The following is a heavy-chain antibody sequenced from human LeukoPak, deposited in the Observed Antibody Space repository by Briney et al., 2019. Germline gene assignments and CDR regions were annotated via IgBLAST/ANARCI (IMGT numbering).Heavy chain of an antibody. J-gene: IGHJ4*02. D-gene: IGHD2-21*02. Sequence: GASVKVSCKASGGTFSSYAISWVRQAPGQGLEWMGGIIPIFGTANYAQKFQGRVTITADESTSTAYMELSSLRSEDTAVYYCARENCGGDCYPAGPWGQGTLVTVSS. CDR3: ARENCGGDCYPAGP. CDR1: GGTFSSYA. V-gene: IGHV1-69*01. CDR2: IIPIFGTA.